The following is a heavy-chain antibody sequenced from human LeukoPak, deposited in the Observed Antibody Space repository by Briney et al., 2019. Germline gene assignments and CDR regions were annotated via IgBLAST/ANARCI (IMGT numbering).Heavy chain of an antibody. Sequence: GGSLRLSCAASGFTFSRYSMNWVRQAPGKGLEWVSYISRDSGAIYYADSVKGRFTISRDNAKNSLYLQMNSLRDDDTAVYYCARDLNWAFDYWGQGTLVTVSS. CDR3: ARDLNWAFDY. CDR2: ISRDSGAI. J-gene: IGHJ4*02. V-gene: IGHV3-48*02. D-gene: IGHD7-27*01. CDR1: GFTFSRYS.